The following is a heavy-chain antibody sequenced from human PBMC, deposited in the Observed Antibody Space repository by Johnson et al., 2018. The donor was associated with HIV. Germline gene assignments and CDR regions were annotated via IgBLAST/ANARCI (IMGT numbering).Heavy chain of an antibody. Sequence: VQLVESGGGLVQPGGSLRLSCAASGFTFSSYAMHWVRQAPGKGLEWVSGIYWNSGSIGYADSVKGRFTISRDNAKNSLYVEMNSLRAEDTAVYYCASGAAAAPDAFDIWGQGTMVTVSS. D-gene: IGHD6-13*01. J-gene: IGHJ3*02. CDR2: IYWNSGSI. V-gene: IGHV3-9*01. CDR1: GFTFSSYA. CDR3: ASGAAAAPDAFDI.